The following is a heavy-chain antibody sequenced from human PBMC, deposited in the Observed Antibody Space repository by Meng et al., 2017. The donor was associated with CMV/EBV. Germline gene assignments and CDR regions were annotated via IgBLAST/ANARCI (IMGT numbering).Heavy chain of an antibody. J-gene: IGHJ6*02. D-gene: IGHD2-2*01. CDR2: MNPNSGNT. Sequence: ASVKVSCKASGYTFTSYDINWLRQATGQGLEGMGWMNPNSGNTSYAQKFQGRVTMTRNTSISTAYMELSSLRSEDTAVYYCARGDAGSYCSSTSCYRYYGMDVWGQGTTVTVSS. V-gene: IGHV1-8*01. CDR3: ARGDAGSYCSSTSCYRYYGMDV. CDR1: GYTFTSYD.